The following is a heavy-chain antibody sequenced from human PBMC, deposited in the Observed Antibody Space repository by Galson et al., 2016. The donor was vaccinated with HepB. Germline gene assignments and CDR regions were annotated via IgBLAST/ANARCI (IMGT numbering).Heavy chain of an antibody. J-gene: IGHJ6*02. V-gene: IGHV3-30*03. D-gene: IGHD5-24*01. CDR2: ISFDGSTK. CDR3: ARDLRPRWELDYYNYGMDV. CDR1: GFRFSSYG. Sequence: SLRLSCAASGFRFSSYGMHWVRQAPGKGLEWVAVISFDGSTKNYIDSVKGRFTVSRDNLENTLYLQMNSLRTDDTAEYYCARDLRPRWELDYYNYGMDVWGQGNLGHRLL.